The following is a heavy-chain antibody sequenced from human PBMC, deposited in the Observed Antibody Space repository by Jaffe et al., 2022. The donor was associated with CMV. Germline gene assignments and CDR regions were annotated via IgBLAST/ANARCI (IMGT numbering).Heavy chain of an antibody. D-gene: IGHD3-22*01. V-gene: IGHV3-21*01. CDR2: ISSSSSYI. CDR1: GFTFSSYS. CDR3: ARDPPYYYDSSGYYYGPLDY. J-gene: IGHJ4*02. Sequence: EVQLVESGGGLVKPGGSLRLSCAASGFTFSSYSMNWVRQAPGKGLEWVSSISSSSSYIYYADSVKGRFTISRDNAKNSLYLQMNSLRAEDTAVYYCARDPPYYYDSSGYYYGPLDYWGQGTLVTVSS.